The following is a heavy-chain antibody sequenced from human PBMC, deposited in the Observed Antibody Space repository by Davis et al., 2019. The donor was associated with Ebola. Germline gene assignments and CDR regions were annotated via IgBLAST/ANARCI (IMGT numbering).Heavy chain of an antibody. J-gene: IGHJ4*02. V-gene: IGHV3-30-3*01. CDR1: GFTFSSYA. CDR2: ISYDGSNK. D-gene: IGHD3-10*01. CDR3: ARDPDITMVRGALTD. Sequence: PGGSLRLSCAASGFTFSSYAMHWVRQAPGKGLEWVAVISYDGSNKYYADSVKGRFTISRDNSKNTLYLQMNSLRAEDTAVYYCARDPDITMVRGALTDWGQGTLVTVSS.